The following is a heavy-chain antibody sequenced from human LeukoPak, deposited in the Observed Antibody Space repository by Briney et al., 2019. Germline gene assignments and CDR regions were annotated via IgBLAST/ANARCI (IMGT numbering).Heavy chain of an antibody. J-gene: IGHJ6*02. D-gene: IGHD2-2*01. CDR2: IYYSGST. V-gene: IGHV4-39*07. Sequence: PSETLSLTCTVSGGSISSSSYYWGWIRQPPGKGLGWIGSIYYSGSTYYNPSLKSRVTISVDTSKNQFSLKLSSVTAADTAVYYCARVIVVVPAARQIHRYYYYGMDVWGQGTTVTVSS. CDR3: ARVIVVVPAARQIHRYYYYGMDV. CDR1: GGSISSSSYY.